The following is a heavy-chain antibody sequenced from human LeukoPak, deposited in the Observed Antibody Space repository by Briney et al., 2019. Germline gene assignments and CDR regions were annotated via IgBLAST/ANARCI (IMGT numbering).Heavy chain of an antibody. V-gene: IGHV3-30*02. Sequence: GGSLRLSCAASGFSFNTYGMHWLRQAPGKGLEWVTFIRYNGNDKFYADSVKGRFTISRDNSKNTLYLQMNNLGPEDSAMYYCAKDAMHYGSGRPYYMDVWGKGTTVTVSS. J-gene: IGHJ6*03. CDR2: IRYNGNDK. CDR3: AKDAMHYGSGRPYYMDV. CDR1: GFSFNTYG. D-gene: IGHD3-10*01.